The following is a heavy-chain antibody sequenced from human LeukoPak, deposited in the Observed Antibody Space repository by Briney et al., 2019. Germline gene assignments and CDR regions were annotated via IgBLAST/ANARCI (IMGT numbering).Heavy chain of an antibody. Sequence: GSLRLSCTASGFTFGDYAMSWVRQAPGKGLEWVGFIRSKAYGGTTEYAASVKGRFTISRDDSKSIAYLQMNSLKTEDTAVYYCTRGDYGDLDYWGQGTLVTVSS. D-gene: IGHD4-17*01. CDR2: IRSKAYGGTT. CDR3: TRGDYGDLDY. V-gene: IGHV3-49*04. J-gene: IGHJ4*02. CDR1: GFTFGDYA.